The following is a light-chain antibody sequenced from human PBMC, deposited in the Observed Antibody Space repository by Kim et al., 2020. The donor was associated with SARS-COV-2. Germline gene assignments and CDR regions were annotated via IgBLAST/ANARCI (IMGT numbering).Light chain of an antibody. Sequence: PASISGRSNQSLLHSNGDSFLVLDLQKPGQSQQLLIDSAFNRASGVPDRFSGSGSDRSFTLKISKVEAEDGGVYYCMQALQTPLSFGGGTKVDIK. J-gene: IGKJ4*01. V-gene: IGKV2-28*01. CDR2: SAF. CDR3: MQALQTPLS. CDR1: QSLLHSNGDSF.